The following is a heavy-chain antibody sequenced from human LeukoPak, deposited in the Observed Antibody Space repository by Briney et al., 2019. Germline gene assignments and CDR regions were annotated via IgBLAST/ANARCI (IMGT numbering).Heavy chain of an antibody. Sequence: GGSLRLSCAASGFTFSSYSMNWVRQAPGKGLEWISYISSSSDTIHYAGSVKGRFTISRDNAKNSLFLQMSSLRAEDTAVYYCAVYCSSSDCYDSASKKYFDQWGQGTLVTVSS. J-gene: IGHJ4*02. V-gene: IGHV3-48*01. D-gene: IGHD2-2*01. CDR3: AVYCSSSDCYDSASKKYFDQ. CDR1: GFTFSSYS. CDR2: ISSSSDTI.